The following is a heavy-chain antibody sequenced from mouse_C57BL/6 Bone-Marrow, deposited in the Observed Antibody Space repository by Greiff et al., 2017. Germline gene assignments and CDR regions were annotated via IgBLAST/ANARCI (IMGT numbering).Heavy chain of an antibody. D-gene: IGHD2-4*01. CDR3: ARWGDDYDGLYY. J-gene: IGHJ2*01. CDR1: GYTFTSYG. Sequence: QVQLKQSGAELARPGASVKLSCKASGYTFTSYGISWVKQRTGQGLEWIGEIYPRSGNTYYNEKFKGKATLTADKSSSTAYMELRSLTSEDSAVYFCARWGDDYDGLYYWGQGTTLTVSS. CDR2: IYPRSGNT. V-gene: IGHV1-81*01.